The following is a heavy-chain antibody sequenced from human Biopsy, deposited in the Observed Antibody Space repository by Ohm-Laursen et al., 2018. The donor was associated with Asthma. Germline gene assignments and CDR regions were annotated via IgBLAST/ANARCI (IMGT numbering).Heavy chain of an antibody. D-gene: IGHD6-19*01. Sequence: SLRLSCAAPRFTYEMHWVRQAPGKGLEWVAVISYDGSSIYYTDSVKGRFTISRDNSKNTLSLQMNSLTAEDTAVYYCAREGVAGTHIEDWGQGTLVTVSP. CDR2: ISYDGSSI. V-gene: IGHV3-30-3*01. CDR1: RFTYE. J-gene: IGHJ4*02. CDR3: AREGVAGTHIED.